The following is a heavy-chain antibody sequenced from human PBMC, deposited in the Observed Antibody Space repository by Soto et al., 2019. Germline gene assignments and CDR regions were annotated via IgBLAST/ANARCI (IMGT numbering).Heavy chain of an antibody. CDR3: VRDLCSGGRCYESPFDH. CDR2: INAGNGNT. J-gene: IGHJ4*02. D-gene: IGHD2-15*01. CDR1: GYTFTSYV. Sequence: ASVKVSCKASGYTFTSYVMHWVRQAPGQRLEWMGWINAGNGNTEYSQKFQGRVTSTRDTSASTAYMELSSLRSEDTAVYYCVRDLCSGGRCYESPFDHWGQGTLVTVSS. V-gene: IGHV1-3*01.